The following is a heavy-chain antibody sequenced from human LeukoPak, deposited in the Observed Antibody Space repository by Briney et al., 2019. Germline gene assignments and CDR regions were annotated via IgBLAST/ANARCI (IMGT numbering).Heavy chain of an antibody. Sequence: GGSLRLSCAASGFTFITYNMNWVRQAPGKGLEWVSFIQSKTYGEGTMYAASVRGRFTISRDDSRSTAYLQMNSLKTEDTAVYYCTASDHLYCSSSSCHFDYWGQGTLVTVAS. CDR3: TASDHLYCSSSSCHFDY. D-gene: IGHD2-2*01. CDR2: IQSKTYGEGT. CDR1: GFTFITYN. V-gene: IGHV3-49*04. J-gene: IGHJ4*02.